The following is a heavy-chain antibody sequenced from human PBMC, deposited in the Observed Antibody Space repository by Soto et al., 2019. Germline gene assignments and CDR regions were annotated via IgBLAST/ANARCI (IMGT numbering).Heavy chain of an antibody. Sequence: LRLSCAGTGFGLATYGVHWVRQAPGKGLEWVAVIWYDGSKKYYADSVKGRFTISRDDSRSALYLQMNSLRAEDTAVYYCARDIRGRTTYFDPWGEGTLVTVSS. CDR1: GFGLATYG. CDR3: ARDIRGRTTYFDP. D-gene: IGHD1-1*01. V-gene: IGHV3-33*01. CDR2: IWYDGSKK. J-gene: IGHJ5*02.